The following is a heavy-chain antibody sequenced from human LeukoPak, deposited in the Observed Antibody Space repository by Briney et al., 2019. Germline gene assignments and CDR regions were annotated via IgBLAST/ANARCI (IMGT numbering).Heavy chain of an antibody. D-gene: IGHD6-6*01. Sequence: ASVKVSCKASGYTFTGYYMHWVRQAPGQGLEWMGWINPNSGGTNYQGRVTMTRDTSISTAYMELSRLRSDDTAVYYCARERTAARNWFDPWGQGTLVTVSP. CDR1: GYTFTGYY. J-gene: IGHJ5*02. CDR3: ARERTAARNWFDP. CDR2: INPNSGGT. V-gene: IGHV1-2*02.